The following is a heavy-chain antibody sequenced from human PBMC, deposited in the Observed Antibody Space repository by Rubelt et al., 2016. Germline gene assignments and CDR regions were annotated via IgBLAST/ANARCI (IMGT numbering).Heavy chain of an antibody. CDR2: ITSDGSRT. CDR1: GFTFSRYW. D-gene: IGHD5-18*01. J-gene: IGHJ4*02. CDR3: VRGLGYLKDC. Sequence: EVPLVGSGGGLVHPGGSLRLSCAASGFTFSRYWMHCVRQAPGKGLVWVSRITSDGSRTCYADSVKGRFTISRDNAKNTLKMEMNSRRAEDTAVYDCVRGLGYLKDCWGQGTLGTASS. V-gene: IGHV3-74*01.